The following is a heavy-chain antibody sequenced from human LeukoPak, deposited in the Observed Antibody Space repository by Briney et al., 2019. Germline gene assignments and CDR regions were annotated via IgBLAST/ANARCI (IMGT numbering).Heavy chain of an antibody. Sequence: GGSLRLSCAGSDFSFITYAMSWVRQAPGKGLEWVSTIAGRGDATYYADSVKGRFTISRDNAKNSLYLQMNSLRAEDTAVYYCARDKDVVVVPAAIGYFDYWGQGTLVTVSS. J-gene: IGHJ4*02. V-gene: IGHV3-23*01. CDR3: ARDKDVVVVPAAIGYFDY. D-gene: IGHD2-2*01. CDR1: DFSFITYA. CDR2: IAGRGDAT.